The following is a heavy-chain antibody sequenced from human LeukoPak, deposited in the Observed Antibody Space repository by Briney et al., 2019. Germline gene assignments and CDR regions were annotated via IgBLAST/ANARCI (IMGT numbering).Heavy chain of an antibody. D-gene: IGHD6-25*01. CDR2: INSDGSST. J-gene: IGHJ4*02. CDR3: ARLGSQGGVAALDY. Sequence: TGGSLRLSCAASGFTFSSYWMHWVRHAPGKGLVWVSRINSDGSSTSYADSVKGRFTISRDNAKNTLYLQMNSLRAEDTAVYYCARLGSQGGVAALDYWGQGTLVTVSS. CDR1: GFTFSSYW. V-gene: IGHV3-74*01.